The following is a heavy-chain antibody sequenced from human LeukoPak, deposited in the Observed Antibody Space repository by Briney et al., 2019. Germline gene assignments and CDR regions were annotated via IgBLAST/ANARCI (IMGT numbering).Heavy chain of an antibody. D-gene: IGHD6-6*01. CDR2: IIPIFGTA. J-gene: IGHJ6*02. V-gene: IGHV1-69*13. CDR3: ARSYSSSPIRDYYYYGMDV. CDR1: GGTFISYA. Sequence: GASVKVSCKASGGTFISYAISWVRQAPGQGLEWMGGIIPIFGTANYAQKFQGRVTITADESTSTAYMELSSLRSEDTAVYYCARSYSSSPIRDYYYYGMDVWGQGTTVTVSS.